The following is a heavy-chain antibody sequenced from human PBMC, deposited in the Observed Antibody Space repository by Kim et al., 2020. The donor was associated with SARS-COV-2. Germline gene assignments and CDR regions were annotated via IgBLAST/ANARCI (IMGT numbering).Heavy chain of an antibody. J-gene: IGHJ4*02. CDR3: ASVGTYDTEGY. CDR1: GYSIRSGYY. D-gene: IGHD3-22*01. CDR2: IYYTGST. Sequence: SEPLSLTCTVSGYSIRSGYYWGWIRQPPGKGLEWIGTIYYTGSTYYHPSLKSLVTISVDTSHNPFSLNLSSVTAAYPALYYCASVGTYDTEGYWVQGTL. V-gene: IGHV4-38-2*02.